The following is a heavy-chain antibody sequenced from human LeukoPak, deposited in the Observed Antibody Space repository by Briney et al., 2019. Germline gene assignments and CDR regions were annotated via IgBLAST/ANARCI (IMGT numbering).Heavy chain of an antibody. CDR1: GFDFESYT. CDR3: AKGLFSAYDKYLDS. V-gene: IGHV3-21*04. J-gene: IGHJ4*02. D-gene: IGHD5-12*01. CDR2: ISSTSSDI. Sequence: PGGSLRLSCAASGFDFESYTMTWVRQAPGKGLEWVSLISSTSSDINYADSVRDRFTISRDNAKNSLFLQMDSLRVEDTAIYYCAKGLFSAYDKYLDSWGQGTLVTVSS.